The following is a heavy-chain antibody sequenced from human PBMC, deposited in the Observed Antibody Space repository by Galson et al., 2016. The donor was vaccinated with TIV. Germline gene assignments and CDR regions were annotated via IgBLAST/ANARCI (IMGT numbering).Heavy chain of an antibody. CDR2: ISGYNGNK. Sequence: SVKVSCKASGYTLSSYSISWVRQAPGQGLEWMGWISGYNGNKNYAQKFQDRVTMTTDTSTNTAYMELRSLRSDETAVYYCARAPTKTFDFWSGFDNSFCMDVWGKGTTVTVSS. CDR1: GYTLSSYS. J-gene: IGHJ6*04. D-gene: IGHD3-3*01. CDR3: ARAPTKTFDFWSGFDNSFCMDV. V-gene: IGHV1-18*01.